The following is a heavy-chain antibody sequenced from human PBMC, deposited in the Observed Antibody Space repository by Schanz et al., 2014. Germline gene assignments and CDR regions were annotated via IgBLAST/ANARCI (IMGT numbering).Heavy chain of an antibody. Sequence: EVQLLESGGGLVQPGGSLRLSCAASGFTFTTHSMTWVRQAPGKGLEWVSGISGSGGSTYYADSVKGRFTISRDNSKTTLSLQMNSLRADDTAVFYCAKGMGYCSGGTCYDYYYYGLDVWGQGTTVTVSS. V-gene: IGHV3-23*01. D-gene: IGHD2-15*01. J-gene: IGHJ6*02. CDR3: AKGMGYCSGGTCYDYYYYGLDV. CDR2: ISGSGGST. CDR1: GFTFTTHS.